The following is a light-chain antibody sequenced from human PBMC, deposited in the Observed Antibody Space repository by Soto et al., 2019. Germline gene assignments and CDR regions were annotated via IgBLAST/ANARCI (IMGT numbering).Light chain of an antibody. Sequence: EIVMTQSPATLSVSPGERTTLXXRASRSVSNNYLAWYQQKPGQAPRFXIYAASRRATGIPDRFSGSGSGTDFTLTISRLEPEDFAVYYCQQYGSSPWTFGQGTKVDI. CDR1: RSVSNNY. CDR3: QQYGSSPWT. CDR2: AAS. J-gene: IGKJ1*01. V-gene: IGKV3-20*01.